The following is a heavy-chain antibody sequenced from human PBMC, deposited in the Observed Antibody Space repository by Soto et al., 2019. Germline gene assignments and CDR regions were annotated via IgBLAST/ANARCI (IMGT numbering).Heavy chain of an antibody. V-gene: IGHV3-48*03. J-gene: IGHJ4*02. CDR2: ITESGTTI. CDR3: ARDYRDSSDCRTGFDY. D-gene: IGHD3-22*01. CDR1: GFTLSTYE. Sequence: GGSLRRSCAASGFTLSTYEMNWVRQAPGKGLEWVSYITESGTTIYYADSVKGRFTISRDNAKNSLYLQMNSLRAEDTAVYYFARDYRDSSDCRTGFDYWGQLTLVIVCS.